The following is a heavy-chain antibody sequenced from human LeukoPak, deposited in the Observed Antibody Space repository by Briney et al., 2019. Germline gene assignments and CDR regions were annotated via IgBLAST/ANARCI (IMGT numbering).Heavy chain of an antibody. J-gene: IGHJ4*02. V-gene: IGHV3-30*18. CDR2: ISYDGSNK. CDR1: GFTFSSYG. D-gene: IGHD3-10*01. CDR3: AKRFPFDY. Sequence: GGSLRLSCAASGFTFSSYGMHWVRQAPGKGLEWVAVISYDGSNKYYADSVKGRFTISRDNSKNTLYLQMNSLRAEDTAVYYCAKRFPFDYWGQGTLVTVSS.